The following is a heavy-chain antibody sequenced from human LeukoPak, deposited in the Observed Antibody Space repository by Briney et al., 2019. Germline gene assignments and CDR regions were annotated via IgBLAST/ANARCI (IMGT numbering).Heavy chain of an antibody. CDR2: INPSGGST. J-gene: IGHJ4*02. V-gene: IGHV1-46*01. D-gene: IGHD6-13*01. Sequence: GASVKVSCKASAYTFTSYYMHWVRQAPGQGPEWMGIINPSGGSTSYAQKFQGRVTMTRDTSTSTVYMELSSLRSEDTAVYYCASSIRDSSSWYGGDSSGPGDYWGQGTLVTVSS. CDR3: ASSIRDSSSWYGGDSSGPGDY. CDR1: AYTFTSYY.